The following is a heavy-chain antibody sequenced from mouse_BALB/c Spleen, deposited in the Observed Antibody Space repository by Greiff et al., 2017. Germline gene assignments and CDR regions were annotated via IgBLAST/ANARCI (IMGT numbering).Heavy chain of an antibody. CDR2: IYPGDGDT. CDR1: GYTFTSYW. J-gene: IGHJ4*01. D-gene: IGHD2-1*01. V-gene: IGHV1-87*01. Sequence: QVQLQQSGAELARPGASVKLSCKASGYTFTSYWMQWVNQRPGQGLEWIGAIYPGDGDTRYTQKFKGKATLTADKSSSTAYMQLSSLASEDSAVYYCARHYYGPYYYAMDYWGQGTSVTVSS. CDR3: ARHYYGPYYYAMDY.